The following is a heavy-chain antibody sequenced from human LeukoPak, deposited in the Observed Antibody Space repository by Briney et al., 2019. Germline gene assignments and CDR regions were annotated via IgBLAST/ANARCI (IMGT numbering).Heavy chain of an antibody. CDR3: ARGREDIVAVPAAMRGPGSWFDP. V-gene: IGHV4-34*01. D-gene: IGHD2-2*01. CDR2: INHSGST. Sequence: SETLSLTCAVYGGSFSGYYWSWIRQPPGKGLEWIGEINHSGSTNYNPSLKSRVTISVDTSKNQFSLKLSSVTAADTAVYYCARGREDIVAVPAAMRGPGSWFDPWGQGTLVTVSS. CDR1: GGSFSGYY. J-gene: IGHJ5*02.